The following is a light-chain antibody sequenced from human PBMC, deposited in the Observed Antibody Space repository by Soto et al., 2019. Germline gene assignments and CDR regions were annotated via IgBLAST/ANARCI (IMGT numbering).Light chain of an antibody. J-gene: IGKJ1*01. CDR3: QQYGRSGT. CDR1: QSVSSNF. V-gene: IGKV3-20*01. Sequence: EIVLTQSPGTLSLSPWERATLSCRASQSVSSNFLAWYQEKPGQAPRLLIYAAANRATGIQDRFSGSGSGTDSTTTIRRLAPEDFAVYYCQQYGRSGTFGQGTKVDIK. CDR2: AAA.